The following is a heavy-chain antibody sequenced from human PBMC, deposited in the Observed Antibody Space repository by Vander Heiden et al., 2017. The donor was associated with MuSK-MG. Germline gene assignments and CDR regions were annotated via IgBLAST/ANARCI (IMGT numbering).Heavy chain of an antibody. CDR1: GGSISSSSYY. J-gene: IGHJ6*03. Sequence: QLQLQESGPGLVKPSETLSLTCTVSGGSISSSSYYWGWIRQPPGKGLEWIGSIYYSGSPYYNPSLKSRVTISVDTSKNQFSLKLSSVTAADTAVYYCARHFGGYYYYYMDVWGQGTTVTVSS. CDR2: IYYSGSP. D-gene: IGHD3-10*01. V-gene: IGHV4-39*01. CDR3: ARHFGGYYYYYMDV.